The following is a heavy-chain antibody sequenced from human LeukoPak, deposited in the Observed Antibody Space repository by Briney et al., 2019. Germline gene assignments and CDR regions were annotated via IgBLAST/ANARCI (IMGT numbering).Heavy chain of an antibody. CDR1: GFTFATYG. D-gene: IGHD2-2*01. Sequence: GGSLRLSCSASGFTFATYGLHWVRQAPGKGLEHVSAISSNGSSTYFADSVRGRFTISRDDSKKTLYLQMRSLRVEDTAVYYCVRRPCSGISCSYGMDVWGQGTTVTVSS. V-gene: IGHV3-64D*06. CDR2: ISSNGSST. J-gene: IGHJ6*02. CDR3: VRRPCSGISCSYGMDV.